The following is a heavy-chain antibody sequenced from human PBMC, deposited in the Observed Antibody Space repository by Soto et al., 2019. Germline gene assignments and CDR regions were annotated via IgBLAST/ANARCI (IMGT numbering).Heavy chain of an antibody. CDR2: PNQEGSEK. V-gene: IGHV3-7*04. D-gene: IGHD1-26*01. J-gene: IGHJ4*02. CDR3: SGGVGDAF. CDR1: ESTVRRDW. Sequence: EVHLVGPGGGSVKRGGSRGLSCGSLESTVRRDWRNWVGQAPGRGLEWVAHPNQEGSEKYYVDSVKARFTISRDNAKNSLFLQMNSLRAGDTAVYYCSGGVGDAFWGQGTLVTVSS.